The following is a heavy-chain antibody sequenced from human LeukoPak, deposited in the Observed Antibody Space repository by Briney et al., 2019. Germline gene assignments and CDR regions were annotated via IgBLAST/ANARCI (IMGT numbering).Heavy chain of an antibody. CDR2: IWYDGSNQ. Sequence: GGSLRLSCAASGLTFRNYGMHWVRQAPGKGLEWVAVIWYDGSNQYYADSVKGRFTISRDNSKNTLYLQMNSLRAEDTAVYYCAKAVGVTQRGYFDYWGQGTLVTVSS. V-gene: IGHV3-30*02. J-gene: IGHJ4*02. CDR3: AKAVGVTQRGYFDY. CDR1: GLTFRNYG. D-gene: IGHD1-26*01.